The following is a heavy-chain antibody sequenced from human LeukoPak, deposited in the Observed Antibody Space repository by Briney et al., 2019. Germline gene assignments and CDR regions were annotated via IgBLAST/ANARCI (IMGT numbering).Heavy chain of an antibody. Sequence: GASVKVSCKASGYTFTSYDINWVRQATGQGLEWMGWMNPNSGNTGYAEKFQGRVTMTRNTSISTAYMELSSLRSEDTAVYYCARTSSCSPGDFDYRGQGTLVTVSS. CDR1: GYTFTSYD. D-gene: IGHD2-15*01. J-gene: IGHJ4*02. V-gene: IGHV1-8*01. CDR3: ARTSSCSPGDFDY. CDR2: MNPNSGNT.